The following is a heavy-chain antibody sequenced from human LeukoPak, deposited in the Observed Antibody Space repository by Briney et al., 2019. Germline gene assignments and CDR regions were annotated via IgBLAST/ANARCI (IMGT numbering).Heavy chain of an antibody. Sequence: GGSLRLSCAASGFTFSDYYMSWIRQAPGKGLEWVSYISSSGSTIYYADSVKGRFTISRDNAKNSLYLQMNSLRDEDTAVYYCARDRGSTVTVDAFDIWGQGTMVTVSS. CDR3: ARDRGSTVTVDAFDI. CDR2: ISSSGSTI. J-gene: IGHJ3*02. V-gene: IGHV3-11*04. D-gene: IGHD4-17*01. CDR1: GFTFSDYY.